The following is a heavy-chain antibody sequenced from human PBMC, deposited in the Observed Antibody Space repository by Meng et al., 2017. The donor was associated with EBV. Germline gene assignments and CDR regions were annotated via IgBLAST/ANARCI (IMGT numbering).Heavy chain of an antibody. CDR3: ARDRTSNRFDY. Sequence: EARLEEVGGGLVKTGESLRRSCAASGFTLRSYSMNWVRLAPGKGLEWVSSISSNSIDIYYADLVKGRFTISRDNAKNSLFLQMNSLRAEDTAVYYCARDRTSNRFDYWGQGTLVTVSS. D-gene: IGHD2-8*01. CDR2: ISSNSIDI. CDR1: GFTLRSYS. J-gene: IGHJ4*02. V-gene: IGHV3-21*01.